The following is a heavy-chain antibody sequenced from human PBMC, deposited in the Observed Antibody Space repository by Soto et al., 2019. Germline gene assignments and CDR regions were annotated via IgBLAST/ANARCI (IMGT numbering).Heavy chain of an antibody. V-gene: IGHV1-69*13. Sequence: SVKVSCKASGGTFSSYAISWVRQAPGQGLEWMGGIIPIFGTANYAQKFQGRVTITADESTSTAYMELSSLRSEDTAVYYCARDSPYYDSSGYYPYYYGMDVWGQVPKGTVSS. CDR3: ARDSPYYDSSGYYPYYYGMDV. J-gene: IGHJ6*02. D-gene: IGHD3-22*01. CDR2: IIPIFGTA. CDR1: GGTFSSYA.